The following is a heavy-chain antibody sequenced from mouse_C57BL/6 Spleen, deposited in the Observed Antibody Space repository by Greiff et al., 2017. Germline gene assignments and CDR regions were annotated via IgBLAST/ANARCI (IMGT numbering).Heavy chain of an antibody. CDR1: GYSITSGYD. CDR2: ISYSGST. Sequence: EVKLVESGPGMVKPSQSLSLTCTVTGYSITSGYDWHWIRHFPGNKLEWMGYISYSGSTNYNPSLKSRISITHDTSKNHFFLKLNSVTTEDTATYYCARGGTTVFDYWGQGTTLTVSS. CDR3: ARGGTTVFDY. J-gene: IGHJ2*01. V-gene: IGHV3-1*01. D-gene: IGHD1-1*01.